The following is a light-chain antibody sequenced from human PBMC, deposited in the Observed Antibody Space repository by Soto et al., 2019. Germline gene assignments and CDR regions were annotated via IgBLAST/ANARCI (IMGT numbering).Light chain of an antibody. CDR1: QSISSH. Sequence: EIVLTQSPATLSLSPGERATLSCRASQSISSHLAWYQQKPGQAPRLLMYDASNRATGILARFSGSGSGTYFTLTISSLEPEDFAVYYCQQRSTWPLTFGGGTKVEIK. V-gene: IGKV3-11*01. J-gene: IGKJ4*01. CDR2: DAS. CDR3: QQRSTWPLT.